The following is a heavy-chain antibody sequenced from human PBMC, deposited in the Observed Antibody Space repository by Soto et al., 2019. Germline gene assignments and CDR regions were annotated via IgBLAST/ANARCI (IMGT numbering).Heavy chain of an antibody. CDR1: GGSISSSSYY. CDR3: ARLHWVQWFPPYFDY. Sequence: SETLSLTCTVSGGSISSSSYYWGWILQPPGKGLEWIGSIYYSGSTYYNPSLKSRVTISVDTSKNQFSLKLSSVTAADTAVYYCARLHWVQWFPPYFDYWGQGTLVTVSS. J-gene: IGHJ4*02. CDR2: IYYSGST. D-gene: IGHD3-22*01. V-gene: IGHV4-39*01.